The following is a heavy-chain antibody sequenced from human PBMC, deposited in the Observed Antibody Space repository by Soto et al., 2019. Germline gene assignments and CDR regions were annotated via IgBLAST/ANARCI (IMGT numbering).Heavy chain of an antibody. D-gene: IGHD4-17*01. Sequence: EVQLLESGGGLVQPGGSLRLSCAASGFTFSSYAMSWVRQAPGKGLEWVSAISGSGGSTYYADSVKGRFTISRDNSKNALYLQMNSLRAEDTAVYYCAKDSLKNVYGDSLDYWGQGTLVTVSS. CDR3: AKDSLKNVYGDSLDY. CDR2: ISGSGGST. CDR1: GFTFSSYA. V-gene: IGHV3-23*01. J-gene: IGHJ4*02.